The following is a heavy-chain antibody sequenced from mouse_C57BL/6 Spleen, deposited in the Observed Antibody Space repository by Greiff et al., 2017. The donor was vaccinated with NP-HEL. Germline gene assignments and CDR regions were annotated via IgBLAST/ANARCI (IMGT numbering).Heavy chain of an antibody. J-gene: IGHJ4*01. V-gene: IGHV1-69*01. Sequence: QVQLKQPGAELVMPGASVKLSCKASGYTFTSYWMHWVKQRPGQGLEWIGEIDPSDSYTNYNQKFKGKSTLTVDKSSSTAYMQLSSLTSEDSAVYYCARTETEAMDYWGQGTSVTVSS. CDR1: GYTFTSYW. CDR3: ARTETEAMDY. CDR2: IDPSDSYT.